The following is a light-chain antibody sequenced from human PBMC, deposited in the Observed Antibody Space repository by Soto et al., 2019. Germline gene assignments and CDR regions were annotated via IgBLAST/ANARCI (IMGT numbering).Light chain of an antibody. CDR2: DAS. CDR1: QDIGTY. Sequence: AIRMTQSPSSFSASTGDRVSITCRATQDIGTYLAWYQQIPGKAPKLLIYDASTLQTGVPSRFSGSGSGTDFTLTISSLEPEDFAVYYCQQRSNWPRFTFGPGTKVDIK. J-gene: IGKJ3*01. V-gene: IGKV1-8*01. CDR3: QQRSNWPRFT.